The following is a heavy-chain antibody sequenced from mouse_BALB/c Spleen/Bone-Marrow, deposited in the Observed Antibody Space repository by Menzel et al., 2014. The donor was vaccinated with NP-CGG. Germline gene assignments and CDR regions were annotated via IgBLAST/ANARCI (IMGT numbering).Heavy chain of an antibody. CDR3: ARSLYGYDWYFDV. Sequence: EVQLQQSGPELVKPGASVKMSCKASGYTFTSYVVHWVKQKPGQGLEWIGNIKPYNDDTMYNEKFKGKATLTSDKSSSTAYMELSSLTSEDSAVYYCARSLYGYDWYFDVWGAGTTVTVSS. V-gene: IGHV1-14*01. J-gene: IGHJ1*01. CDR1: GYTFTSYV. CDR2: IKPYNDDT. D-gene: IGHD2-2*01.